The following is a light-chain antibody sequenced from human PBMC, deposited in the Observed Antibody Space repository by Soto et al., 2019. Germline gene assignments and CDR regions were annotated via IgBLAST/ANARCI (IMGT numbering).Light chain of an antibody. J-gene: IGLJ1*01. V-gene: IGLV2-14*01. CDR3: SSYTSSSTYV. CDR1: SSVVGGYNF. CDR2: DVS. Sequence: HSVLTQPASVSGSPGQSITISCTGTSSVVGGYNFVSWYQQHPGKAPKPMIYDVSNRPSGVSDRFSGSKSGNTASLTISGLQAEDEADYYCSSYTSSSTYVFGTGTKVTVL.